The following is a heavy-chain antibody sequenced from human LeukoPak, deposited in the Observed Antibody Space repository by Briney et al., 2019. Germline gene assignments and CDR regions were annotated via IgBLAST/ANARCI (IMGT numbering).Heavy chain of an antibody. V-gene: IGHV1-18*01. CDR1: GYTFTSYG. Sequence: SVKLPCKASGYTFTSYGISRVRQAPGQVLGWMGWISPYNGNTNDAQKLQGRVTMTTDTSTSTAYMELRSLRSDDTAVYYCATLRGRGAFDIWGQGTMVTVSS. CDR2: ISPYNGNT. D-gene: IGHD3-16*01. CDR3: ATLRGRGAFDI. J-gene: IGHJ3*02.